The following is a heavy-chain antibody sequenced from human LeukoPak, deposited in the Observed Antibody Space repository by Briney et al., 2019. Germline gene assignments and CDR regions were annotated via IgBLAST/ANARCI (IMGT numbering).Heavy chain of an antibody. J-gene: IGHJ3*02. CDR1: GFTVSSNY. D-gene: IGHD2-21*02. CDR3: ARLGDIDAFDI. V-gene: IGHV3-53*01. CDR2: TYSGGST. Sequence: GGSLRLSCAASGFTVSSNYMGWVRQAPGKGLEWVSVTYSGGSTYYADSVKGRFTISRDNSKNTLYLQMNSLRAEDTAVHYCARLGDIDAFDIWGQGTMVTVSS.